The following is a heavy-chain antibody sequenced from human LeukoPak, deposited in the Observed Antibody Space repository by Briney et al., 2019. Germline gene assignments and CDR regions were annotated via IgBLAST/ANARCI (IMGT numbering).Heavy chain of an antibody. Sequence: SETLSLTCTVSGGSISSYYWSWIRQPPGKGLEWIGYIYYSGSTNYNPSLKSRVTISVDTSKNQFSLKLSSVTAADTAVYYCARDRAYGSGKYYFDYWGQGTLVTVSS. CDR3: ARDRAYGSGKYYFDY. D-gene: IGHD3-10*01. V-gene: IGHV4-59*01. CDR2: IYYSGST. J-gene: IGHJ4*02. CDR1: GGSISSYY.